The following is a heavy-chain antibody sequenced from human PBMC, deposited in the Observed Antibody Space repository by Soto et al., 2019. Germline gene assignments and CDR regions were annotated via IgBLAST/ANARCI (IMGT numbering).Heavy chain of an antibody. V-gene: IGHV3-21*01. CDR3: ARDQVPPAYYYYYYGMDV. CDR1: GFTFSSYS. Sequence: GGSLRLSCAASGFTFSSYSMNWVRQAPGKGLEWVSSISSSSSYIYYADSVKGRFTISRDNAKNSLYLQMNSLRAEDTAVYYCARDQVPPAYYYYYYGMDVWGQGTKVTVYS. J-gene: IGHJ6*02. CDR2: ISSSSSYI.